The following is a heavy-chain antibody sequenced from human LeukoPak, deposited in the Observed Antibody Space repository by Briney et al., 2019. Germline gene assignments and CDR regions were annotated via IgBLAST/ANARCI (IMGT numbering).Heavy chain of an antibody. J-gene: IGHJ5*02. V-gene: IGHV1-18*04. CDR2: VSAYNGNT. Sequence: ASVKVSCKASGYTFTSYGISWVRQAPGQGLEWMGWVSAYNGNTNYAQKLQGRVTMTTDASTSTAYMELRSLRSDDTAVYYCARESLNAWFDPWGQGTLVTVSS. D-gene: IGHD2-8*01. CDR1: GYTFTSYG. CDR3: ARESLNAWFDP.